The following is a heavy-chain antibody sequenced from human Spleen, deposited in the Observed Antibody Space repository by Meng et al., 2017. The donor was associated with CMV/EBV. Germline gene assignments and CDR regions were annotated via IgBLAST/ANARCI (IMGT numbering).Heavy chain of an antibody. V-gene: IGHV3-23*01. J-gene: IGHJ4*02. CDR2: ISGYGGSA. CDR1: GIPFRMSA. Sequence: PGIPFRMSAMRWVRQAPGKGLEWVAAISGYGGSADYADSVKGRFIISRDNSNNTLYLQMRSLRTEDTAVYFCAKEKPYTSSPYYFDYWGQGTLVTVSS. D-gene: IGHD6-6*01. CDR3: AKEKPYTSSPYYFDY.